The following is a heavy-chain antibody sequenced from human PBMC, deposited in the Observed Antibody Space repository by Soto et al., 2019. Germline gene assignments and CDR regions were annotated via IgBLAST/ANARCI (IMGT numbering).Heavy chain of an antibody. J-gene: IGHJ4*02. V-gene: IGHV3-30-3*01. CDR1: GFTFSSYA. CDR2: ISYDGSNK. Sequence: GGSLRLSCAASGFTFSSYAMHWVRQAPGKGLEWVAVISYDGSNKYYADSVKGRFTISRDNSKNTLYLQMNSLRAEDTAVYYCARGGRSSGYSYGLYYFDYWGQGTLVTVSS. CDR3: ARGGRSSGYSYGLYYFDY. D-gene: IGHD5-18*01.